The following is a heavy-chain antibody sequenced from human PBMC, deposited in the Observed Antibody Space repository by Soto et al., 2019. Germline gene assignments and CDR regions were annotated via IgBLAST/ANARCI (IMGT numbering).Heavy chain of an antibody. CDR3: ARGYSSGYSAFDY. D-gene: IGHD3-22*01. Sequence: GGSLRLSCAASGFIFDNYGMHWVRQAPGKGLEWVALIYYDGTSKYYADSVKGRFTISRDNSRDTLYLQMNSLRAEDTAVYYCARGYSSGYSAFDYWGQGTPVTVSS. V-gene: IGHV3-33*01. CDR2: IYYDGTSK. CDR1: GFIFDNYG. J-gene: IGHJ4*02.